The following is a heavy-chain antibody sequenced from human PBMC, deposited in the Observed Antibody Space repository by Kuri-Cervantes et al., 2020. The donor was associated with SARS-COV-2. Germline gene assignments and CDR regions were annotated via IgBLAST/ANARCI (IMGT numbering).Heavy chain of an antibody. V-gene: IGHV4-39*07. CDR1: GGSISSSSYY. CDR3: ARATTYYDFWSGYSFDY. D-gene: IGHD3-3*01. Sequence: SETLSLTCTVSGGSISSSSYYWGWIRQPPGKGLEWIGSIYYSGSTYYNPSLKSRVTISVDTSKNQFSPKLSSVTAADTAVYYCARATTYYDFWSGYSFDYWGQGTLVTVSS. CDR2: IYYSGST. J-gene: IGHJ4*02.